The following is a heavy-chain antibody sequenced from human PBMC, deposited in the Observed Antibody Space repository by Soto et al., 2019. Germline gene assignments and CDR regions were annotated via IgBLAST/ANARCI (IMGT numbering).Heavy chain of an antibody. CDR2: IYPGDSDT. D-gene: IGHD3-22*01. Sequence: GESLKISCKGSGYSFTSYWIGWVRQMPGKGLEWMGIIYPGDSDTRYSPSFQGQVTLSAAKSISTAYLHWSSLKASDTAMYYCARLPISSDSSGYYLGAFDIWGQGTRGTVSS. J-gene: IGHJ3*02. V-gene: IGHV5-51*01. CDR1: GYSFTSYW. CDR3: ARLPISSDSSGYYLGAFDI.